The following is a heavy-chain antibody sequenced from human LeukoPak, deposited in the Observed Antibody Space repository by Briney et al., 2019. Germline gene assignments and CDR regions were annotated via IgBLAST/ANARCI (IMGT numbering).Heavy chain of an antibody. CDR1: GGSFTGYY. CDR2: INHSGST. Sequence: PSETLSLTCAVYGGSFTGYYWSWIRQPPGKGLEWIGEINHSGSTNYNPSLKSRVTISVDTSKNQFSLKLSSVTAADTAVYYCARASYLVGANSNGYFQHWGQGTLVTVSS. J-gene: IGHJ1*01. CDR3: ARASYLVGANSNGYFQH. D-gene: IGHD1-26*01. V-gene: IGHV4-34*01.